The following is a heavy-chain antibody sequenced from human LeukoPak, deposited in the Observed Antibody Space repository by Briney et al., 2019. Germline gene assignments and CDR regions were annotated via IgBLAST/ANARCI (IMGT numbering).Heavy chain of an antibody. J-gene: IGHJ4*02. CDR3: ARVGSSPFNDY. Sequence: PSETLSLTCTVSGGSISSSSYYWGWIRQPPGKGLEWIGSIYYSGSTYYNPSLKSRVTISVDTSKNQFSLKLSSVTAADTAVYYCARVGSSPFNDYWGQGTLVTVSS. V-gene: IGHV4-39*07. CDR1: GGSISSSSYY. CDR2: IYYSGST. D-gene: IGHD2-15*01.